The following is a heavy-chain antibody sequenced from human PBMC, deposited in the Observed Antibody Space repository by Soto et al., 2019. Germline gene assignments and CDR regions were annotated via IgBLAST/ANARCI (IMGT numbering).Heavy chain of an antibody. CDR3: ARANRVVVHFDY. J-gene: IGHJ4*02. D-gene: IGHD2-15*01. CDR1: GGSVSSGSYY. CDR2: IYYSGST. Sequence: QVQLQESGPGLVKPSETLSLTCTVSGGSVSSGSYYWSWIRQPPGKGLEWIGYIYYSGSTNYNPSLKSRVTISVDTSKNQFSLKLSSVPAADTAVYYCARANRVVVHFDYWGQGTLVTVSS. V-gene: IGHV4-61*01.